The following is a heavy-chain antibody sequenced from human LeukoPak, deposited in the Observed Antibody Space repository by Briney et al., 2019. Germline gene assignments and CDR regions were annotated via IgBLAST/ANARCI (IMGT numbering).Heavy chain of an antibody. V-gene: IGHV4-59*01. Sequence: SETLSLTCTVSGGSISSYYWSWIRQPPGKGLEWVGYIYYSGSSNYNPSLNSRVTISVDTSKNQFSLKLSSVTAADTAVYYCARSRGMGFDYWGQGTLVTVFS. J-gene: IGHJ4*02. D-gene: IGHD3-10*01. CDR3: ARSRGMGFDY. CDR1: GGSISSYY. CDR2: IYYSGSS.